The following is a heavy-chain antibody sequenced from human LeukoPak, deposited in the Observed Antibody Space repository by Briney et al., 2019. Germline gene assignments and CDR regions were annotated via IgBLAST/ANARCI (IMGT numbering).Heavy chain of an antibody. J-gene: IGHJ4*02. CDR3: ARDRQPLLDY. Sequence: SETLSLTCTVSGGSISSSTSYWGWIRQPPGKGLEWIGSIYNSGSTYYNPSLKSRVTISVDTSKNQFSLKLSSVTAADTAVYYCARDRQPLLDYWGQGTLVTVSS. D-gene: IGHD2-2*01. CDR2: IYNSGST. CDR1: GGSISSSTSY. V-gene: IGHV4-39*07.